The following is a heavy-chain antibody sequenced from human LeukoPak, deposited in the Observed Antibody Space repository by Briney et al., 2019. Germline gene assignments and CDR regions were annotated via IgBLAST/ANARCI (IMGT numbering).Heavy chain of an antibody. V-gene: IGHV3-30*02. CDR1: GFTFS. J-gene: IGHJ5*02. D-gene: IGHD7-27*01. CDR3: AKDGNWASVS. Sequence: GGSLRPSCVGSGFTFSVHWVRQVPGKGLEGLTFIRHDGTDQHYADSVRGRFTISRDNSKNTVYLQMNSLRPEDTALYYCAKDGNWASVSWGQGTLVTVSS. CDR2: IRHDGTDQ.